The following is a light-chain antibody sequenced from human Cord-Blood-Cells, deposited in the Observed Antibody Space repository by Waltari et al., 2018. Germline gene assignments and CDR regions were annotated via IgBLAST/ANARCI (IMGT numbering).Light chain of an antibody. CDR3: QQSYSTPLT. CDR1: QSISSY. V-gene: IGKV1-39*01. J-gene: IGKJ4*01. Sequence: IQMTQSPSSLSASVGDRVTSTCRASQSISSYLNWYRQKPGKAPKLLIYAASSLQSGVPSRCSGSGSGTDFTLTISRLQPEDFATYYCQQSYSTPLTFGGGTKVEIK. CDR2: AAS.